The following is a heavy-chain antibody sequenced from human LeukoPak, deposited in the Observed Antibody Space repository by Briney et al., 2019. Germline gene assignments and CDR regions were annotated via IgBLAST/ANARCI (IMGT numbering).Heavy chain of an antibody. D-gene: IGHD6-13*01. J-gene: IGHJ5*02. V-gene: IGHV4-38-2*02. Sequence: SETLSLTCTVSGYSISSGYYWGWIRQPPGKGLEWIGSIYHSGRTYYNPSLKSRVTISVDTSKNQFSLKLSSVTAADTAVYYCARAYSSSWYHNWFDPWGQGTLVTVSS. CDR1: GYSISSGYY. CDR3: ARAYSSSWYHNWFDP. CDR2: IYHSGRT.